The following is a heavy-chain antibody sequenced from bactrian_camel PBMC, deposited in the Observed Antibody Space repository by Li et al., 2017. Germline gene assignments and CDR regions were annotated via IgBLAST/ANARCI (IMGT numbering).Heavy chain of an antibody. Sequence: LVESGGGSVQAGGSLKLSCVASGAVSSTCVMGRHRQAPGKERELVSSISTFGATTYAGSVKGRFYISIDNAKNILYLKMHWLKSEDTALYYCARGAPYWGQGTQVTVS. CDR3: ARGAPY. J-gene: IGHJ4*01. CDR2: ISTFGAT. CDR1: GAVSSTCV. V-gene: IGHV3S53*01.